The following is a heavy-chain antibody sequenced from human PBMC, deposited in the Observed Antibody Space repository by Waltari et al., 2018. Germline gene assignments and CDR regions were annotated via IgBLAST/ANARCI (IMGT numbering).Heavy chain of an antibody. CDR3: AKSLPYPYCSSTSCYPLYYYYYMDV. V-gene: IGHV3-23*01. Sequence: EVQLLESGGGLVQPGGSLRLSCAASGFTFSSYAMSWVRQAPGKGLEWVPAISGSGGRTYYADSVKGRFTISRDNSKNTLYLQMNSLRAEDTAVYYCAKSLPYPYCSSTSCYPLYYYYYMDVWGKGTTVTVSS. J-gene: IGHJ6*03. D-gene: IGHD2-2*01. CDR2: ISGSGGRT. CDR1: GFTFSSYA.